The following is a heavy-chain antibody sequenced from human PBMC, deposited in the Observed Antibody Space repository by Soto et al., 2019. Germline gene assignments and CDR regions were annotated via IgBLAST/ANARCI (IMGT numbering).Heavy chain of an antibody. V-gene: IGHV3-23*01. D-gene: IGHD2-8*01. CDR1: GFTFSSYA. CDR2: ISGSGGGT. CDR3: AKRITGYCTNGVCLHEY. J-gene: IGHJ4*02. Sequence: GGSLRLSCAASGFTFSSYAMSWVRQAPGKGLEWVSAISGSGGGTYYADSVKGRFTISRDNSKNTLYLQMNSLRAEDTAVYYCAKRITGYCTNGVCLHEYWGQGTLVTVSS.